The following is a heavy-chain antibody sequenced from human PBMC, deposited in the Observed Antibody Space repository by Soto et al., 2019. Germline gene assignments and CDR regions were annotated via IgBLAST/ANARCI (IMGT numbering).Heavy chain of an antibody. J-gene: IGHJ4*02. D-gene: IGHD3-3*01. CDR1: GFSLSTSGVG. V-gene: IGHV2-5*02. CDR2: SYWDDDQ. Sequence: GSGPTLVNPTQTLTLTCTFSGFSLSTSGVGVGWIRQPPGKALEWFALSYWDDDQRYSPSLKNRRSTTKRDTKNHVLHTKTNMQPVDTATYYCAPRPTSKFWSGYPFDYWGQGTLVTVSS. CDR3: APRPTSKFWSGYPFDY.